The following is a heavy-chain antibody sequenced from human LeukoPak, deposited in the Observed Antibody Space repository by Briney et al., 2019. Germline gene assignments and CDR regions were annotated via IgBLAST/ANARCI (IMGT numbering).Heavy chain of an antibody. CDR1: GFTFSSYA. CDR2: ISYDGSNK. CDR3: AREYCSSTSCYLFYYYYYGMGV. D-gene: IGHD2-2*01. V-gene: IGHV3-30*04. J-gene: IGHJ6*04. Sequence: PGRSLRLSCAASGFTFSSYAMHWVRQAPGKGLEWVAVISYDGSNKYYADSVKGRFTISRDNSKNTLYLQMNSLRAEDTAVYYCAREYCSSTSCYLFYYYYYGMGVWGKGTTVTVSS.